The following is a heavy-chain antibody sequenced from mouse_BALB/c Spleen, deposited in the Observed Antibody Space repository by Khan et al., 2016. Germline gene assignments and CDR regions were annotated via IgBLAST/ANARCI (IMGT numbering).Heavy chain of an antibody. D-gene: IGHD3-1*01. V-gene: IGHV1-77*01. CDR2: IYPGSGTT. J-gene: IGHJ4*01. CDR3: AKGFGAMDY. CDR1: GYTFTDYV. Sequence: QGQLKQAGPELVKPGASVKMSCKASGYTFTDYVISWVKQRTGQGLECIGEIYPGSGTTYYDEKFKGKATLTADKSSNTAYMQLSSLTSEDSAVYFRAKGFGAMDYWGQGTSVTVPS.